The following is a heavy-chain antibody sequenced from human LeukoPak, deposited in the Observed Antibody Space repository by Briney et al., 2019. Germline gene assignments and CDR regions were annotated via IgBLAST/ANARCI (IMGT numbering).Heavy chain of an antibody. CDR1: GFTFSDYY. V-gene: IGHV3-11*05. J-gene: IGHJ4*02. CDR2: ISSSRSDT. CDR3: ARDRLWEVGATPYFAY. D-gene: IGHD1-26*01. Sequence: GGSLRLSCAASGFTFSDYYMSWIRQAPGKGLEWVSYISSSRSDTKYADSVKGRFTISRDNAKNSLYLQMNSLRAEDTAVYYCARDRLWEVGATPYFAYWGQGTLVTVSS.